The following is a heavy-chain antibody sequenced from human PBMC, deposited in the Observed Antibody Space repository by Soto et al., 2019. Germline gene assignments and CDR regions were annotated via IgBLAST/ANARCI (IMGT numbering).Heavy chain of an antibody. CDR1: GYTFSGSV. D-gene: IGHD4-17*01. CDR3: ASEIDATTATSLDY. Sequence: QVQLVQSGAEVKKPGAAVKVSCKASGYTFSGSVMHWVRQAPGQGREWMGWINADNGNTKYSQKFQGRVTMTWDTSASTAYMELSSLRSEATAIYYCASEIDATTATSLDYWGQGTLVTVSS. J-gene: IGHJ4*02. CDR2: INADNGNT. V-gene: IGHV1-3*01.